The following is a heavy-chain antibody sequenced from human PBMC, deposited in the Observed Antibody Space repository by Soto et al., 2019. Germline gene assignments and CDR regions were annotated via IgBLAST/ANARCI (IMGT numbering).Heavy chain of an antibody. J-gene: IGHJ4*02. D-gene: IGHD3-22*01. CDR1: GYSFTSYW. Sequence: GESLKISCKGSGYSFTSYWIGWVRQMPGKGLEWMGIIYPGDSDTRYSPSFQGQVTISADKSISTAYLQWSSLKASDTAMYYCAISYYYSSGYYFVYGYWGQGTLVTVSS. CDR2: IYPGDSDT. V-gene: IGHV5-51*01. CDR3: AISYYYSSGYYFVYGY.